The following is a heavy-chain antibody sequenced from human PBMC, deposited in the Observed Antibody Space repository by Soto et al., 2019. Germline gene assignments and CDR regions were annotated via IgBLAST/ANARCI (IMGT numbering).Heavy chain of an antibody. CDR1: GGTFSSYA. CDR3: AYCSSTSCYGNYYYYGMDG. D-gene: IGHD2-2*01. CDR2: IIPIFGTA. V-gene: IGHV1-69*01. J-gene: IGHJ6*02. Sequence: QVQLVQSGAEVKKPGSSVKVSCKASGGTFSSYAISWVRQAPGQGLEWMGGIIPIFGTANYAQKFQGRVTITADESTSTAYMELSSLRSEDTAVYYCAYCSSTSCYGNYYYYGMDGWGQGTTVTVSS.